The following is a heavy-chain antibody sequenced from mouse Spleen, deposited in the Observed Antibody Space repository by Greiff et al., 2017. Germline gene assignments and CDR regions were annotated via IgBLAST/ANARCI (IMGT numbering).Heavy chain of an antibody. CDR3: ARRGYDAYFDY. CDR1: GYTFTSYW. J-gene: IGHJ2*01. D-gene: IGHD2-3*01. CDR2: IAPGSGST. V-gene: IGHV1S41*01. Sequence: DLVKPGASVKLSCKASGYTFTSYWINWIKQRPGQGLEWIGRIAPGSGSTYYNEMFRGKATLTVDTSFSTAYIQLSSLSSEDSAVYFCARRGYDAYFDYWGQGPTLTVSS.